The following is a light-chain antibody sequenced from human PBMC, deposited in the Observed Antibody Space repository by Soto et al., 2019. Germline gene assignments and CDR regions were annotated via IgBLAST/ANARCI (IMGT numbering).Light chain of an antibody. Sequence: ILLTQSPCTLSLSPGERATLSCRASQTVLNNYLTWYQQKPGHAPRRLIFGASFRATGIPDRLSGSGSGTDFTLTISRLEPEDFPVYYCQQYGSSGTFGQGTKVDIK. CDR2: GAS. CDR3: QQYGSSGT. CDR1: QTVLNNY. V-gene: IGKV3-20*01. J-gene: IGKJ1*01.